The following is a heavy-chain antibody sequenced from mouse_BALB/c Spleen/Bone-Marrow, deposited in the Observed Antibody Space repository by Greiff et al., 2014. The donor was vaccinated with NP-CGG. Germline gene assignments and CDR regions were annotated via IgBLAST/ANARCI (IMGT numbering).Heavy chain of an antibody. CDR3: ARRYGNYYFDY. D-gene: IGHD2-10*02. CDR2: IHPYNDGT. V-gene: IGHV1-14*01. J-gene: IGHJ2*01. CDR1: GYTFTSYV. Sequence: VQLQQSGPELVKPGASVKMSCKASGYTFTSYVMHWVKQKPGQGLEWIGYIHPYNDGTKYNEKFKGKATLTSDKSSSTAYMELSSQTSEDSAVYYCARRYGNYYFDYWGQGTTLTVSS.